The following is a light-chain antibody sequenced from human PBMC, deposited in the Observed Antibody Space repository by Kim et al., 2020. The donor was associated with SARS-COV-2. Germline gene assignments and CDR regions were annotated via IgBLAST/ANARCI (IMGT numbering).Light chain of an antibody. CDR2: KAS. CDR1: QSISSW. V-gene: IGKV1-5*03. Sequence: SAAVGDRVTMTCRASQSISSWLAWYQQKPGKAPKLLIYKASSLQTGVPSRFSGSGSGTEFTLTISSLQPDDFATYYCQQYNSYSWTFGQGTKVDIK. CDR3: QQYNSYSWT. J-gene: IGKJ1*01.